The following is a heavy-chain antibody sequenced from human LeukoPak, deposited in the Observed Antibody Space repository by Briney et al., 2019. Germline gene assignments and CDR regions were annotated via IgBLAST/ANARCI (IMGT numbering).Heavy chain of an antibody. J-gene: IGHJ6*03. CDR3: ASPFGSNFYYYMDV. Sequence: ASVKVSCKASGYTFAGYYMHWVRQAPGQGLEWMGWINPNSGGTNYAQKFQGRVTMTRDTSISTAYMELSRLRSDDTAIYYCASPFGSNFYYYMDVWGKGTTVTVSS. D-gene: IGHD6-13*01. V-gene: IGHV1-2*02. CDR2: INPNSGGT. CDR1: GYTFAGYY.